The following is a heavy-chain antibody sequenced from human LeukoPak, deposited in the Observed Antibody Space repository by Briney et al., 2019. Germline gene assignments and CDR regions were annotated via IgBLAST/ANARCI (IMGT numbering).Heavy chain of an antibody. V-gene: IGHV4-4*07. J-gene: IGHJ3*02. Sequence: PSETLSLTCTVSGGSISSYYWSWIRQPAGKGLEWIGRIYTSGSTNYNPSLKSRVTMSVDTSKNQFSPKLSSVTAADTAVYYCARTYYYDSSGYSGCAFDIWGQGTMVTVSS. CDR3: ARTYYYDSSGYSGCAFDI. CDR2: IYTSGST. D-gene: IGHD3-22*01. CDR1: GGSISSYY.